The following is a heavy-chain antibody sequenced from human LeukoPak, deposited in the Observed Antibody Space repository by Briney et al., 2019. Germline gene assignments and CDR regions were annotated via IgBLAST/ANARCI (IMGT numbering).Heavy chain of an antibody. CDR3: ARTPGGVIAADAFDI. D-gene: IGHD3-16*02. J-gene: IGHJ3*02. CDR1: GGSISSYY. Sequence: PSETLSLTCTVSGGSISSYYWSWIRQPXGXXLEWIGYIYYSGSTNYNPSLKSRVTISVDTSKNQFSLKLSSVTAADTAVYYCARTPGGVIAADAFDIWGQGTMVTVSS. V-gene: IGHV4-59*01. CDR2: IYYSGST.